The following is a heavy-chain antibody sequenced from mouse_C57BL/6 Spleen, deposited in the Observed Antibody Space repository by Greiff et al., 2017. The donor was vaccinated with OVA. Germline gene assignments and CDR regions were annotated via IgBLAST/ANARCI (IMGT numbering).Heavy chain of an antibody. CDR3: ASEDGNYVLFAY. D-gene: IGHD2-1*01. CDR2: INPNNGGT. J-gene: IGHJ3*01. Sequence: EVMLVESGPELVKPGASVKMSCKASGYTFTDYNMHWVKQSHGKSLEWIGYINPNNGGTSYNQKFKGKATLTVNKSSSTAYMELRSLTSEDSAVYYCASEDGNYVLFAYWGQGTLVTVSA. V-gene: IGHV1-22*01. CDR1: GYTFTDYN.